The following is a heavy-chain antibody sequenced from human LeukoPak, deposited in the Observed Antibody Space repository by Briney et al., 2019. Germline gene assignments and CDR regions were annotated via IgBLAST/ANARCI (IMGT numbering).Heavy chain of an antibody. V-gene: IGHV4-59*01. J-gene: IGHJ4*02. CDR2: IYYSGST. Sequence: SETLSLTCTVSGGSISSYYWSWIRQPPGKGLEWIGYIYYSGSTNYNPSLKSRVTISVDTSKNQFSLKLSSVTAADTAVYYCARNVGSWYDGYLLATTFDYWGQGTLVTVSS. CDR3: ARNVGSWYDGYLLATTFDY. CDR1: GGSISSYY. D-gene: IGHD6-13*01.